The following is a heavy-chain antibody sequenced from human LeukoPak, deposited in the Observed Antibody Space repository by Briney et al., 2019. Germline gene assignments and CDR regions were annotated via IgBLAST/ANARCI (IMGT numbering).Heavy chain of an antibody. J-gene: IGHJ4*02. CDR3: ARDRRDGYNEYYFDY. CDR2: INPSGGST. D-gene: IGHD5-24*01. CDR1: GYTFTSYY. V-gene: IGHV1-46*01. Sequence: SVKVSFKASGYTFTSYYMHWLRQASGQGLEWMGIINPSGGSTSKAQTFQGRVTMTRDMSTSTVDMEHSRLRSEDTAVYYCARDRRDGYNEYYFDYWGQGTLVTVSS.